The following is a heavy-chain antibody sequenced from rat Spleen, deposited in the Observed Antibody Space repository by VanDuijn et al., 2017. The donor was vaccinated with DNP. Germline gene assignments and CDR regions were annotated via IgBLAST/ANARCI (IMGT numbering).Heavy chain of an antibody. D-gene: IGHD1-4*01. CDR1: GFSLTNYT. V-gene: IGHV2-15*01. CDR3: ALAGRGTMDA. J-gene: IGHJ4*01. CDR2: IWSGGNT. Sequence: QVQLKESGPGLVQPSQTLSLTCTVSGFSLTNYTVSWVRQPPGKGLEWMGVIWSGGNTDYNSALKSRLSISRDTSKSQVFLKMNSLQTEDTAIYFCALAGRGTMDAWGQGTSVTVSS.